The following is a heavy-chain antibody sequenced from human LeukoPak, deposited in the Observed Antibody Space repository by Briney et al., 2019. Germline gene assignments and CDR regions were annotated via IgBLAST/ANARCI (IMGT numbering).Heavy chain of an antibody. CDR1: GYTFTSYG. CDR2: ISAYNGNT. D-gene: IGHD3-10*01. Sequence: ASVKVSCKASGYTFTSYGISWVRQAPGQGLEWMGWISAYNGNTNYAQKLQGRVTMTTDTSPSTAYMELRSLRSDDTAVYYCARLELLWFGELLLGADFDYWGQGTLVTVSS. J-gene: IGHJ4*02. V-gene: IGHV1-18*01. CDR3: ARLELLWFGELLLGADFDY.